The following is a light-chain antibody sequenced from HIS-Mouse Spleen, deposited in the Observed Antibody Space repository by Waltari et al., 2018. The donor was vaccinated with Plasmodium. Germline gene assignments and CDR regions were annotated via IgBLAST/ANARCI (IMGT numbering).Light chain of an antibody. J-gene: IGLJ2*01. CDR3: QAWDSSTVV. Sequence: SYELTQPPSVSVSPGQTASITCSGANLGDKYACWYQQTPGQSPVLVIYQDSKRPSGIPERFSGSNSGNTATLTISGTQAMDEADYYCQAWDSSTVVFGGGTKLTVL. CDR2: QDS. CDR1: NLGDKY. V-gene: IGLV3-1*01.